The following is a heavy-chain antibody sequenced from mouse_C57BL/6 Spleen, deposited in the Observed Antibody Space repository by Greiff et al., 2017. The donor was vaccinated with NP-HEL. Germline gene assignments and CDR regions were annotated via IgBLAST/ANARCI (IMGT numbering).Heavy chain of an antibody. Sequence: QVQLQQPGAELVKPGASVKLSCKASGYTFTSYWMHWVKPRPGQGLEWIGMIHPNSGSTNYNEKFKSKATLTVDKSSSTAYMQLSSLTSEDSAVYYCARSAYYSNYVYAMDYWGQGTSVTVSS. J-gene: IGHJ4*01. CDR2: IHPNSGST. D-gene: IGHD2-5*01. V-gene: IGHV1-64*01. CDR3: ARSAYYSNYVYAMDY. CDR1: GYTFTSYW.